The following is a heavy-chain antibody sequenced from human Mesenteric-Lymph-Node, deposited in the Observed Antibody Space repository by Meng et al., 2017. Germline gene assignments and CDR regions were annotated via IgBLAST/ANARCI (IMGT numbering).Heavy chain of an antibody. Sequence: QVQLQQWGAGLLKPSVTLSLTGAGDGGSVSGQYWNWIRQPQGKGLEWIGEAYPGGSTSYNPSLKGRVTISVDTSKNQFSLKLNSVTAADTGVYYCARGYGWYTYWGQGTLVTVSS. J-gene: IGHJ4*02. CDR2: AYPGGST. V-gene: IGHV4-34*01. D-gene: IGHD6-19*01. CDR3: ARGYGWYTY. CDR1: GGSVSGQY.